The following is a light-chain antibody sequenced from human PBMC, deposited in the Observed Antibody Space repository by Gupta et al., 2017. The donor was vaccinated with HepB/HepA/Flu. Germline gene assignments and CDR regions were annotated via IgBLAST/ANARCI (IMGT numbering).Light chain of an antibody. CDR2: EVN. V-gene: IGLV2-8*01. J-gene: IGLJ2*01. CDR1: SSDVGGCNH. CDR3: SSYAGSNNVV. Sequence: QSALTQPPSASGSPGQSVTISCTGTSSDVGGCNHVSWYQQHPGAAPKLMIFEVNQRPSGVPDRFSGSKSGNTASLTVSGLQADDEANYYCSSYAGSNNVVFGGGTKL.